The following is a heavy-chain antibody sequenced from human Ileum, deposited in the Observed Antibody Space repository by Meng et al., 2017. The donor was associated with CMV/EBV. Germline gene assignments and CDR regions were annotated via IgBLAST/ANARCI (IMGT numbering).Heavy chain of an antibody. J-gene: IGHJ2*01. CDR3: ARSRVYWYFDL. V-gene: IGHV4-34*01. CDR1: GGSFRYYD. Sequence: QLRQWGAGVLKPPGTLSLTCCVFGGSFRYYDWSWIRQPPGKGLEWIGEISHSGITNYNPSLKSRVTISIDTSKKQFSLKLSSVTAADTAVYYCARSRVYWYFDLWGRGTLVTVAS. CDR2: ISHSGIT.